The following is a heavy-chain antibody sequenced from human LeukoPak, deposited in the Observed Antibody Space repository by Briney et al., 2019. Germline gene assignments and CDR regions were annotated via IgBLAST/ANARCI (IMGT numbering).Heavy chain of an antibody. CDR2: IYYSGST. CDR1: GGSISSYY. D-gene: IGHD3-22*01. V-gene: IGHV4-59*08. Sequence: SETLSLTCTVSGGSISSYYWSWIRQPPGKGLEWIGYIYYSGSTNYNPSLKSRVTISVDTSKNQFSLKLSSVTAADTAVYYCARPYDSSGYYYGGDYWGQGTLVTVSS. J-gene: IGHJ4*02. CDR3: ARPYDSSGYYYGGDY.